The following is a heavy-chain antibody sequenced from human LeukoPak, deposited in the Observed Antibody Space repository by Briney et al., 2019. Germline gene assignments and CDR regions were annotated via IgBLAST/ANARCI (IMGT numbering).Heavy chain of an antibody. V-gene: IGHV3-21*05. J-gene: IGHJ4*02. Sequence: EPGGSLRLSCAASGFSFPSHTLNWVRQAPGKGLEWVSYISSSSSYIYYADSVKGRFTISRDNAKNSLYLQMNSLRAEDTAVYYCARDYLQQLGSFDYWGQGTLVTVSS. CDR3: ARDYLQQLGSFDY. CDR2: ISSSSSYI. D-gene: IGHD6-13*01. CDR1: GFSFPSHT.